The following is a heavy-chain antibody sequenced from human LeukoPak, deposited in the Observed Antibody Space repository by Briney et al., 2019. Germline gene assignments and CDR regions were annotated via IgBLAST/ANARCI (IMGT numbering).Heavy chain of an antibody. Sequence: PGGSLRLSCAVSGFTFSSYAKHWVRQAPGKGLEYVSAISSNGDSAYYAHSVKGRFTISRDNSKNTLYLQMGSLRVEDMAVYYCARGEAWGNLDYWGQGTLVTVSS. J-gene: IGHJ4*02. CDR1: GFTFSSYA. CDR3: ARGEAWGNLDY. D-gene: IGHD3-16*01. V-gene: IGHV3-64*01. CDR2: ISSNGDSA.